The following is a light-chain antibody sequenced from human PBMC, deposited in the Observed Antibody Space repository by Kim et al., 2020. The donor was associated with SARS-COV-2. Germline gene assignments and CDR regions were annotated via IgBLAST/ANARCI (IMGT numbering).Light chain of an antibody. V-gene: IGLV3-19*01. J-gene: IGLJ2*01. CDR1: SLRSYY. Sequence: SSELTQDPAVSVALGQTVRITCQGDSLRSYYASWYQQKPGQAPVPVIYGKNNRPSGIPDRFSGSSSGNTASLTITGAQAEDEADYYCNSRDSSGNHPVVF. CDR3: NSRDSSGNHPVV. CDR2: GKN.